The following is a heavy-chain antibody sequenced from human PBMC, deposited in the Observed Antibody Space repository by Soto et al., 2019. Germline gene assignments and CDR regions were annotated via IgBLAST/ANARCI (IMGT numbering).Heavy chain of an antibody. Sequence: QVQLVESGGGVVQPGRSLRLSCAASGFTFSSYGMHWVRQAPGKGLEWVAVISYDGSNKYYADSVKGRFTISRDNSKNTLYLQMNSLRAEDTAVYYCAKDLAYSSSWYDYYYYYYGMDVWGQGTTVTVSS. CDR3: AKDLAYSSSWYDYYYYYYGMDV. D-gene: IGHD6-13*01. J-gene: IGHJ6*02. CDR1: GFTFSSYG. CDR2: ISYDGSNK. V-gene: IGHV3-30*18.